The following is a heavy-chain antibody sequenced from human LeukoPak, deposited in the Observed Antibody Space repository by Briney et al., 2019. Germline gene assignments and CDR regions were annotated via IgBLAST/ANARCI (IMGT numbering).Heavy chain of an antibody. CDR2: IYHSGST. CDR1: GGSISSSNW. Sequence: SETLSLTCAVSGGSISSSNWWSWVRQPPGKGLEWTGEIYHSGSTNYNPSLKSRVTISVDKSKNQFSLKLSSVTAADTAVYYCARTIAARLFRFIDPWGQGTLVTVSS. D-gene: IGHD6-6*01. CDR3: ARTIAARLFRFIDP. V-gene: IGHV4-4*02. J-gene: IGHJ5*02.